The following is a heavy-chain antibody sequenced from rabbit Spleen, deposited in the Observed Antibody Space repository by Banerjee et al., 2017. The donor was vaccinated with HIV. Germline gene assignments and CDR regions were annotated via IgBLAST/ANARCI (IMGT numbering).Heavy chain of an antibody. CDR3: ARDTGTSFSTYGMDL. V-gene: IGHV1S45*01. J-gene: IGHJ6*01. D-gene: IGHD8-1*01. CDR1: GFSFSSHLY. CDR2: IYGATGSSA. Sequence: QEQLVESGGGLVKPEGSLKLSCTASGFSFSSHLYMCWVRQAPGKGLELIACIYGATGSSAWYANWAKGRFTISKTSSTTVTLQMTSLTAADTATYFCARDTGTSFSTYGMDLWGPGTLVTVS.